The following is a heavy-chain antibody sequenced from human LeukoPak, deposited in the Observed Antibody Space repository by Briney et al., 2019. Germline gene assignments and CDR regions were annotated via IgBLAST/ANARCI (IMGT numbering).Heavy chain of an antibody. J-gene: IGHJ3*02. CDR1: GFTFSSYW. D-gene: IGHD3/OR15-3a*01. V-gene: IGHV3-74*01. Sequence: GGSLRLSXAASGFTFSSYWMHWVRQAPGKGLVWVSRINSDGSSTSYADSVKGRFTISRDNAKNTLYLQMNSLRAEDTAVYYCARWTGKGDAFDIWGQGTMVTVSS. CDR2: INSDGSST. CDR3: ARWTGKGDAFDI.